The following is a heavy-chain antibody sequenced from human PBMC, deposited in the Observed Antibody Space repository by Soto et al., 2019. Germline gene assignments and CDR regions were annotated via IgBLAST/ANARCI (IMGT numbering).Heavy chain of an antibody. V-gene: IGHV4-61*01. CDR3: ARGRPDSAGSSLGRRMDV. Sequence: QVQLQESGPGLVKPSETPSLLCFVSGEAVGSGQSYWNWIRQAPGKGLEWIGHTSVTGAMKYSASLKSRVTMYVDTSKSQISLTLTSVTAADSATYFCARGRPDSAGSSLGRRMDVWGQGTTVTVAS. D-gene: IGHD3-10*01. CDR2: TSVTGAM. J-gene: IGHJ6*02. CDR1: GEAVGSGQSY.